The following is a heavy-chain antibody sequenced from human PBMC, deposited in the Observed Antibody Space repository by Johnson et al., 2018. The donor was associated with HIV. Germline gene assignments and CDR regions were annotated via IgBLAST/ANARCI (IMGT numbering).Heavy chain of an antibody. Sequence: QVQLVESGGGVVQPGRSLRLSCAASGFTFSSYAMHWVRQAPGKGLEWVASISSDGNNKYFADSVQGRFTISRDNSKNTLYLQMNTLRAEDTAVYYCAKDRTIHDAFDIWGQGTMVTVSS. CDR3: AKDRTIHDAFDI. J-gene: IGHJ3*02. D-gene: IGHD5-18*01. V-gene: IGHV3-30*14. CDR1: GFTFSSYA. CDR2: ISSDGNNK.